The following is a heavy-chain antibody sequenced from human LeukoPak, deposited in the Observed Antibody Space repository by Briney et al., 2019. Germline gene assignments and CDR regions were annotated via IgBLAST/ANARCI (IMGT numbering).Heavy chain of an antibody. Sequence: ASVKVSCKASGGTFSSYAISWVRQAPGQGLEWMGGIIPIFGTANYAQKFQGRVTITADESTSTAYMELSSLRSEDTAVYYCARSYAVVPDAFDIWGQGTMVTVSS. CDR3: ARSYAVVPDAFDI. CDR1: GGTFSSYA. CDR2: IIPIFGTA. V-gene: IGHV1-69*13. D-gene: IGHD3-16*01. J-gene: IGHJ3*02.